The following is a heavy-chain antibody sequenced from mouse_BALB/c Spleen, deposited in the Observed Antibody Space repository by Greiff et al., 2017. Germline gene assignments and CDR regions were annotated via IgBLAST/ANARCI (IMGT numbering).Heavy chain of an antibody. CDR2: INSNGGST. CDR3: AREDDYDAMDY. J-gene: IGHJ4*01. Sequence: EVQVVESGGGLVQPGGSLKLSCAASGFTFSSYGMSWVRQTPDKRLELVATINSNGGSTYYPDSVKGRFTISRDNAKNTLYLQMSSLKSEDTAMYYCAREDDYDAMDYWGQGTSGTVSS. CDR1: GFTFSSYG. V-gene: IGHV5-6-3*01.